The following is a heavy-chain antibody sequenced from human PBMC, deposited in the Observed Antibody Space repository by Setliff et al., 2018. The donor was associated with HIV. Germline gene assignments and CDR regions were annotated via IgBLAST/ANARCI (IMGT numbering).Heavy chain of an antibody. CDR1: GVSITNNY. D-gene: IGHD2-15*01. Sequence: PSETLSLTCSVSGVSITNNYWTWIRQSPGKGLEWIGYIYYSGSIYYNPSLKSRVTMSVDTSKNQFSLRLNSVTATDAAMYYCSRSGIGYGGATKYCDYWGQGTLVTVSS. CDR2: IYYSGSI. J-gene: IGHJ4*02. CDR3: SRSGIGYGGATKYCDY. V-gene: IGHV4-59*04.